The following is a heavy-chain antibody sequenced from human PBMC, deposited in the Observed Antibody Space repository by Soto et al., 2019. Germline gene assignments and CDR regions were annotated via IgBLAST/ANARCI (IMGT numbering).Heavy chain of an antibody. D-gene: IGHD3-10*01. CDR3: AKDQTLGYYGSGSSKWFDP. CDR2: ISYDGSNK. Sequence: GGSLRLSCAASGFTFSSYGMHWVRQAPGKGLEWVAVISYDGSNKYYADSVKGRFTISRDNSKNTLYLQMNSLRAEDTAVYYCAKDQTLGYYGSGSSKWFDPWGQGTLVTVSS. V-gene: IGHV3-30*18. CDR1: GFTFSSYG. J-gene: IGHJ5*02.